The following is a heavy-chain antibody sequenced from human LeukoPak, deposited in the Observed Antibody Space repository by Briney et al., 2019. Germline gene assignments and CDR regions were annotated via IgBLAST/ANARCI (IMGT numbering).Heavy chain of an antibody. J-gene: IGHJ4*02. Sequence: ASVTVSFTASGYTFTFYYMHWVRQAPGQGLEWMGWINPNSGGTNYVQKFQGRVTMTRDTSISTAYMELSRLRSDDTAVYYCASEYGSGSYHYYWGQGTLVTVSS. CDR3: ASEYGSGSYHYY. CDR1: GYTFTFYY. V-gene: IGHV1-2*02. D-gene: IGHD3-10*01. CDR2: INPNSGGT.